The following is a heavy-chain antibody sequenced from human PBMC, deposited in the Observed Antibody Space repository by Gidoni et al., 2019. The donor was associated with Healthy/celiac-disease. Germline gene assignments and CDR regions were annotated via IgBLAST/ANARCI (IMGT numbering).Heavy chain of an antibody. CDR2: IWYDGSNK. V-gene: IGHV3-33*01. J-gene: IGHJ4*02. D-gene: IGHD5-12*01. CDR1: GFTFSSYG. CDR3: ARDPTPRSGLNFDY. Sequence: QVQLVESGGGVVQPGRSLRLSCAASGFTFSSYGMHWVRQAPGKGLEWVAVIWYDGSNKYYADSVKGRFTISRDNSKNTLYLQMNSLRAEDTAVYYCARDPTPRSGLNFDYWGQGTLVTVSS.